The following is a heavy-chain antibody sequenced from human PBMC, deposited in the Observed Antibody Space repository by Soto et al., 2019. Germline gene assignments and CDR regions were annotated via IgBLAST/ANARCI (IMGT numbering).Heavy chain of an antibody. CDR2: INPNSGGT. Sequence: ASVKVSCKASGYTFTRYYMHWVRQAPGQGLEWMGWINPNSGGTNYAQKFQGWVTMTRDTSISTAYMELSRLRSDDTAVYYCARGQQLVYGMDVWGQGTTVTVSS. CDR1: GYTFTRYY. V-gene: IGHV1-2*04. D-gene: IGHD6-13*01. CDR3: ARGQQLVYGMDV. J-gene: IGHJ6*02.